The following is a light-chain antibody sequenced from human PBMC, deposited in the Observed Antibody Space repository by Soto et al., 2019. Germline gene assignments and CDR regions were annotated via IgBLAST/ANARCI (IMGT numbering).Light chain of an antibody. Sequence: QSARTQPASVSLSPGQSITISCTGTSSDVGGYNYVSWYQQHPGKAPKLMIYEVSNRPSGVSNRFSGSKSGNTASLTISGLQAEDEADYYCSSYTSSSRYVFGTGTKVTVL. CDR3: SSYTSSSRYV. J-gene: IGLJ1*01. CDR2: EVS. V-gene: IGLV2-14*01. CDR1: SSDVGGYNY.